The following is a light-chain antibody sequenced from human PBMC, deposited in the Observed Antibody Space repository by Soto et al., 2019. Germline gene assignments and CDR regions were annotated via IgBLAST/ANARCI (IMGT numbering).Light chain of an antibody. J-gene: IGKJ4*01. CDR1: QSVSSN. Sequence: EIVLTQSPATLSVSPGERATLSCRASQSVSSNLAWYQKKPGQAPSLLIYGASTRATGIPARFSVSGSGTDFTLTISSLQSEDFAVYYCQQYNNWPALTFGGGTKVDIK. CDR3: QQYNNWPALT. V-gene: IGKV3-15*01. CDR2: GAS.